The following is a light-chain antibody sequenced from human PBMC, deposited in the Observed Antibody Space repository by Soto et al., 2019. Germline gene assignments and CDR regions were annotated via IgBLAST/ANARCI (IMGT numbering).Light chain of an antibody. CDR3: QQYHDYWT. CDR1: QGISSY. J-gene: IGKJ1*01. Sequence: IHLTQSPSSLSSSLGDRVTITFRASQGISSYLAWYQQKPGKAPKLLIYAASTLKSGVPSRFSGSGSGAEFTLIISSLQPDDFATYYCQQYHDYWTFGQGTKVDIK. CDR2: AAS. V-gene: IGKV1-9*01.